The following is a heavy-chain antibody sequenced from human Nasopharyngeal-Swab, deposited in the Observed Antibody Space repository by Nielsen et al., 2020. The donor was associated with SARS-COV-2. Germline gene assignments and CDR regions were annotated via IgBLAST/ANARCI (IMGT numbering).Heavy chain of an antibody. V-gene: IGHV1-46*02. Sequence: ASVKVSCKASGYTFNNYYIHRVRQAPGQGLEWMGMINPGSGGTTYAQKFQGRVTMTRDTSTSTVFMDLSILRSEDTAVYYCARRGRCSGSSCDMDVWGQGTTVTVSS. J-gene: IGHJ6*02. CDR3: ARRGRCSGSSCDMDV. CDR1: GYTFNNYY. CDR2: INPGSGGT. D-gene: IGHD2-2*01.